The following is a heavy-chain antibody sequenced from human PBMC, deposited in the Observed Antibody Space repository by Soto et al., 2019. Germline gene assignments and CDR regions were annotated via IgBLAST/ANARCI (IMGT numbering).Heavy chain of an antibody. D-gene: IGHD3-10*01. Sequence: GESLKISCKGSGYSFTSYWIGWVRQMPGKGLEWMGIIYPGDSDTRYSPSFQGQVTISADKSISTAYLQWSSLKASDTAMYYWARLVTMVRGGRYWFDPWGQGTLVTVSS. CDR2: IYPGDSDT. CDR1: GYSFTSYW. V-gene: IGHV5-51*01. J-gene: IGHJ5*02. CDR3: ARLVTMVRGGRYWFDP.